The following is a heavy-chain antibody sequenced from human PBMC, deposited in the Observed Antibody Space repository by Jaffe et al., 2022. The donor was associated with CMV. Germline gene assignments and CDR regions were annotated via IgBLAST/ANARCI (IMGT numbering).Heavy chain of an antibody. CDR3: ARDHYYYDSSGFPGGNWFDP. D-gene: IGHD3-22*01. V-gene: IGHV4-4*07. J-gene: IGHJ5*02. CDR1: GGSISSYY. CDR2: IYTSGST. Sequence: QVQLQESGPGLVKPSETLSLTCTVSGGSISSYYWSWIRQPAGKGLEWIGRIYTSGSTNYNPSLKSRVTMSVDTSKNQFSLKLSSVTAADTAVYYCARDHYYYDSSGFPGGNWFDPWGQGTLVTVSS.